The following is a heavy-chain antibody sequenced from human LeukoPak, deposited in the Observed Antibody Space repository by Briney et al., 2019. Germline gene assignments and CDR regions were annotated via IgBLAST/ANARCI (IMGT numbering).Heavy chain of an antibody. CDR2: ITGDVVST. CDR3: ARESGKFDY. Sequence: PGGSLRLSCVASGLPIADFAMHWVRQAPGKGLEWVSLITGDVVSTFYADSVKGRFSISRDNSKNTLSLEMNSLRTEDTAMYYCARESGKFDYWGQGTLVAV. J-gene: IGHJ4*02. CDR1: GLPIADFA. V-gene: IGHV3-43*02.